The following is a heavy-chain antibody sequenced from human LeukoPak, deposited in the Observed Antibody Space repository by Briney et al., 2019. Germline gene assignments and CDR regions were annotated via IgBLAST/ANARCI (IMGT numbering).Heavy chain of an antibody. J-gene: IGHJ6*03. D-gene: IGHD3-3*01. V-gene: IGHV3-43D*04. CDR3: AKEFGNDFWSGSYYYMDV. CDR2: ISWDGGST. Sequence: PGGSLRLSCAASGFTFSSYGMHWVRQAPGKGLEWVSLISWDGGSTYYADSVKGRFTISRDNSKNSLYLQMNSLRAEDTALYYCAKEFGNDFWSGSYYYMDVWGKGTTVTVSS. CDR1: GFTFSSYG.